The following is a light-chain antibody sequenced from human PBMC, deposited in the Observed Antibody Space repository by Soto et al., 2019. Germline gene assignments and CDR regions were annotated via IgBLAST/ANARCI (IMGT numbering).Light chain of an antibody. CDR1: QSVSRSS. CDR3: RQYGGSPRT. V-gene: IGKV3-20*01. CDR2: DAS. Sequence: IVSTQPSGTTSLSPGERATLSCRASQSVSRSSLAWYQQKRGQAPRLLIHDASSRAPGIPDRFSGRWSGTDFTLTISRLEPEDFAVYYCRQYGGSPRTFGQGTKVDIK. J-gene: IGKJ1*01.